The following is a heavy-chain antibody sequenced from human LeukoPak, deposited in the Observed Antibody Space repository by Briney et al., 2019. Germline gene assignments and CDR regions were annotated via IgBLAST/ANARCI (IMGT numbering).Heavy chain of an antibody. CDR2: IYTSGST. J-gene: IGHJ6*03. Sequence: SETLSLTCTVSGGSISSYYWSWIRQPAGKGLEWIGRIYTSGSTNYNPSLKSRVTMSVDTSKNQFSLKLSSVTAADTAVYYCARHSGSYLGYYYYYMDVWGKGTTVTISS. CDR1: GGSISSYY. V-gene: IGHV4-4*07. CDR3: ARHSGSYLGYYYYYMDV. D-gene: IGHD1-26*01.